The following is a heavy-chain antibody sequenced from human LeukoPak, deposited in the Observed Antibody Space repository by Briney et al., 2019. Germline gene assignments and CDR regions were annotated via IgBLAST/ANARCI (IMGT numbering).Heavy chain of an antibody. D-gene: IGHD2-2*02. Sequence: ASVKVSCKTSGYTFTSYGINWVRQAPGQGLEWMGRINAHNGNANYAQKFQGRVTMTTDTLATTAYMELRSLRSDDTAVYYCASDARGIYCSSTSCYTLPYYYYYMDVWGKGTTVTVSS. J-gene: IGHJ6*03. CDR3: ASDARGIYCSSTSCYTLPYYYYYMDV. CDR1: GYTFTSYG. V-gene: IGHV1-18*01. CDR2: INAHNGNA.